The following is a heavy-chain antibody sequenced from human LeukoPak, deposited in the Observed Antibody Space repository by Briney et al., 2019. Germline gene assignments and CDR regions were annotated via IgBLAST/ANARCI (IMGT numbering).Heavy chain of an antibody. V-gene: IGHV3-9*01. J-gene: IGHJ3*02. CDR3: ARDGIVVVTAMGDAFDI. CDR1: GFTFDDYA. Sequence: GGSLRLSCAASGFTFDDYAMHWVRQAPGKGLEWVSGISWNSGSIGYADSVKGRFTISRDNAKNSLYLQMNSLRAEDTAVYYCARDGIVVVTAMGDAFDIWGQGTMVTVSS. CDR2: ISWNSGSI. D-gene: IGHD2-21*02.